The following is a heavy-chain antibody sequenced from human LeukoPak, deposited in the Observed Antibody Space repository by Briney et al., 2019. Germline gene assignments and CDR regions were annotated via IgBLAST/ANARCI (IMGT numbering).Heavy chain of an antibody. CDR1: GFTFEDYD. Sequence: GGSLRLPCAASGFTFEDYDMNWVRQAPGKGLEWVSGIKWNGGSTGYADSVRGRFTISRDNAKNSLYLQMNSLRAEDTALYYCARDRNDYDFWSGYSMSYFDYWGQGTLVTVSS. CDR2: IKWNGGST. J-gene: IGHJ4*02. CDR3: ARDRNDYDFWSGYSMSYFDY. D-gene: IGHD3-3*01. V-gene: IGHV3-20*04.